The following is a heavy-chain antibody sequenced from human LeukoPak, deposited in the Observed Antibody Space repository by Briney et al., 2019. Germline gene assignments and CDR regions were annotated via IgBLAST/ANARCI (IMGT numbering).Heavy chain of an antibody. V-gene: IGHV4-59*01. CDR2: IYYSGST. J-gene: IGHJ3*02. CDR3: ARDRGIMITFGGVIVREAFDM. Sequence: SETLSLTCTVSGVSISSYYWSWIRQPPGKGLEWIGYIYYSGSTNYNPSLKSRVTISVDTSKNQFSLKLSSVTAADTAVYYCARDRGIMITFGGVIVREAFDMWGQGTMVSVSS. D-gene: IGHD3-16*02. CDR1: GVSISSYY.